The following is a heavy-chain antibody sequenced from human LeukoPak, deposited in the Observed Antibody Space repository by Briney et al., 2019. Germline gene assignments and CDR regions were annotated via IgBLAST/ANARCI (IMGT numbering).Heavy chain of an antibody. V-gene: IGHV3-30-3*01. J-gene: IGHJ6*02. D-gene: IGHD3-3*01. CDR3: AREGLWGVVLYYYYGMDV. CDR2: ISYDGSNK. CDR1: GFTFSSYA. Sequence: PGRSLRLSCAASGFTFSSYAMHWVRQAPGKGLEWVAVISYDGSNKYYADSVKGRFTISRDNSKSTLYLQMNSLRAEDTAVYYCAREGLWGVVLYYYYGMDVWGQGTTVTVSS.